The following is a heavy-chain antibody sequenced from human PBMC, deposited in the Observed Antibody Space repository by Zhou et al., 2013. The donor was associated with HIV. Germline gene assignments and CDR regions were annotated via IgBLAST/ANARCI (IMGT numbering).Heavy chain of an antibody. J-gene: IGHJ3*02. V-gene: IGHV1-69*04. CDR2: IIPILGIA. D-gene: IGHD5-12*01. CDR1: GGTFSSYA. Sequence: QVQLVQSGAEVKKPGSSVKVSCKASGGTFSSYAISWVRQAPGQGLEWMGRIIPILGIANYAQKFQGRVTITADKSTSTAYMELSSLRSEDTAVYYCARGTPSGYDYAFDIWAKGQWSPSLQ. CDR3: ARGTPSGYDYAFDI.